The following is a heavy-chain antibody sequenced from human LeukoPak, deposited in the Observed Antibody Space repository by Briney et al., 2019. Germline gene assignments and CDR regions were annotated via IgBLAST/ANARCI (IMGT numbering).Heavy chain of an antibody. Sequence: QAGTSLRLSCAASGFPFSDYGVYWVRQAPGKGLEWLAVISHDGSNKYYADSVKGRITISRDNSMNTLYLQMNSLRAEDTAVYYCAKVRWGSDNALDSWGQGTQVTGSS. D-gene: IGHD3-16*01. V-gene: IGHV3-30*18. J-gene: IGHJ4*02. CDR1: GFPFSDYG. CDR3: AKVRWGSDNALDS. CDR2: ISHDGSNK.